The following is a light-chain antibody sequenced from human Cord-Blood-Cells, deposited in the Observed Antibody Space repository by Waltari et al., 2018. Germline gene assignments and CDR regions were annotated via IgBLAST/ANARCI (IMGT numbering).Light chain of an antibody. CDR1: SSDVGSYNL. CDR2: EGS. CDR3: CSYAGSSTLV. J-gene: IGLJ2*01. Sequence: QSALTQPASVSGSPGQSITISCTGTSSDVGSYNLVSWYQQHPGKAPKLMIYEGSKRPSGVSNRFSCSKSGNMASLTISGLQAEDEADYYCCSYAGSSTLVFGGGTKLTVL. V-gene: IGLV2-23*01.